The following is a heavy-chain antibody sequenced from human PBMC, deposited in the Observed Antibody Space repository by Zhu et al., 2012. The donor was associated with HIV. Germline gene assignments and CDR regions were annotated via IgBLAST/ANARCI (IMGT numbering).Heavy chain of an antibody. D-gene: IGHD4-17*01. CDR2: IYYSGST. CDR1: SGSISSGDYY. J-gene: IGHJ4*02. Sequence: QVQLQESGPGLVKPSQTLSLTCIVSSGSISSGDYYWSWIRQPPGKGLEWIGYIYYSGSTYYNPSLKSRLTISVDTSKNQFSLKVSSVTAADTAVYYCARIVGGLRYYFDYWGQGTLVTVSS. CDR3: ARIVGGLRYYFDY. V-gene: IGHV4-30-4*08.